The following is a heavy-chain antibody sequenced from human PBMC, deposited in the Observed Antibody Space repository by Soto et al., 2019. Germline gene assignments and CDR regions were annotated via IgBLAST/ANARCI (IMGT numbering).Heavy chain of an antibody. V-gene: IGHV4-59*03. CDR3: VYSAGTFDNFWSGYRYDC. D-gene: IGHD3-3*01. CDR2: IYYSGTT. CDR1: DCSIVPNY. J-gene: IGHJ4*01. Sequence: SETLSLTCMVLDCSIVPNYWSWFRKAQGRGLECIGNIYYSGTTNINPALKSRVSMSIDRAKKQFSLTLSSVTAADTAVYYCVYSAGTFDNFWSGYRYDCWSQGTTVTVSS.